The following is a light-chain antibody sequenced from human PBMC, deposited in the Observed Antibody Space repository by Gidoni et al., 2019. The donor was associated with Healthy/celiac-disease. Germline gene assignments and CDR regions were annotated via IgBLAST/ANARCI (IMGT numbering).Light chain of an antibody. CDR3: SSYTSSSTPGVV. J-gene: IGLJ2*01. CDR1: SSDVGGYNY. Sequence: AALTQPASVSGSPGQSITISCTGTSSDVGGYNYVSWYQQHPGKAPNLRIYAVSNRPSGVSTRFSGSKSGNTASLTISGLQAEDEAYYYCSSYTSSSTPGVVFGGGTKLTVL. CDR2: AVS. V-gene: IGLV2-14*01.